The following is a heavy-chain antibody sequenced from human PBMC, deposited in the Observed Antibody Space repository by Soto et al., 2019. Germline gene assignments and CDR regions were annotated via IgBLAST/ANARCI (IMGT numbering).Heavy chain of an antibody. CDR2: IDYSGRT. CDR1: GGSISSGGCY. CDR3: ARRTRKGYLDD. V-gene: IGHV4-31*03. Sequence: QVQLQESGPGLVKPSQTLSLTCTVAGGSISSGGCYWSWIRQHPGKGLEWIGYIDYSGRTYYNPSLTSRVTISVDTSKKQFSLKLSSVTAADTAVYYGARRTRKGYLDDWGQGTLVTVSS. D-gene: IGHD2-2*01. J-gene: IGHJ4*02.